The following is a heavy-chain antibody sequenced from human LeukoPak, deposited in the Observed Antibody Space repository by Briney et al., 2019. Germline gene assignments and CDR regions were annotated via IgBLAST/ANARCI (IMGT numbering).Heavy chain of an antibody. CDR2: ISSSGSTI. CDR3: ARAAVAGWGYNWFDP. V-gene: IGHV3-48*03. J-gene: IGHJ5*02. CDR1: GFTFSSYE. Sequence: RPGGSLRLSCAASGFTFSSYEMNWVRQAPGKGLKWVSYISSSGSTIYYADSVKGRFTISRDNAKNSLYLQMNSLRAEDTAVYYCARAAVAGWGYNWFDPWGQGTLVTVSS. D-gene: IGHD6-19*01.